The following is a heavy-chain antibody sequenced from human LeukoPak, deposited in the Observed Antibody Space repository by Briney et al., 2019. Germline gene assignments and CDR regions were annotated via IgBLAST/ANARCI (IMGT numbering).Heavy chain of an antibody. CDR2: ISADGSDT. J-gene: IGHJ3*02. CDR3: AKDSSSSFDAFDI. CDR1: GFTFGNYA. V-gene: IGHV3-23*01. Sequence: PGGSLRLSCAASGFTFGNYAMTWVRQAPGKGLEWVSAISADGSDTKYADSVKGRSTISRDNSKNTLYLQMNSLRAEDTAVYYCAKDSSSSFDAFDIWGQGTMVTVSS. D-gene: IGHD6-6*01.